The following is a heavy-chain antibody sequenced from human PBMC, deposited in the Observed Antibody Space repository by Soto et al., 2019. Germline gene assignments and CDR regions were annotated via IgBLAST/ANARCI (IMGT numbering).Heavy chain of an antibody. CDR1: GYGLTEVS. CDR3: ATMNVDTVATTHYYYYGMDV. CDR2: FDPEDGET. J-gene: IGHJ6*02. V-gene: IGHV1-24*01. Sequence: GASVKGACKGAGYGLTEVSMGWGRQAPGKGLEWMGGFDPEDGETIYAQKFQGRVTMTEDTSTDTAYMELSSLRSEDTAVYYCATMNVDTVATTHYYYYGMDVWGQGTTVTVSS. D-gene: IGHD5-12*01.